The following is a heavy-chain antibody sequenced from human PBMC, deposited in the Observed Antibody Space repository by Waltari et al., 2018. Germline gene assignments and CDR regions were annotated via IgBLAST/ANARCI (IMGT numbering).Heavy chain of an antibody. Sequence: QVQLVQSGAEVKKPGASVKVSCKASGYTFSRYDINWARQATGHGLEWLGWMNPNGGNTGYAQKFQGRVTMTRNTSISTAYMELSSLRSEDTAVYYCAREDLVEGGVGYWGQGTLVTVSS. J-gene: IGHJ4*02. D-gene: IGHD1-26*01. CDR1: GYTFSRYD. CDR2: MNPNGGNT. CDR3: AREDLVEGGVGY. V-gene: IGHV1-8*01.